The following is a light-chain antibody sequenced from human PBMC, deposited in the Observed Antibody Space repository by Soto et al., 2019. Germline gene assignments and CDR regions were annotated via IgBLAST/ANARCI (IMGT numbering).Light chain of an antibody. CDR2: SNN. J-gene: IGLJ2*01. CDR3: AAWDDSLRMV. CDR1: SSNIGSNT. Sequence: QSVLTQPPSASGTPGQRVTISCSGSSSNIGSNTVNWYQQLPGTAPKLLIYSNNQRPSGVPDRFSGSKSGTSASLAISGLQSEDEDDYYCAAWDDSLRMVFGGGTKLTVL. V-gene: IGLV1-44*01.